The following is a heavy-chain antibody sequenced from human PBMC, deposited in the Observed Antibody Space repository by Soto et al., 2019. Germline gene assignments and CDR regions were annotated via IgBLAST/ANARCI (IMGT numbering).Heavy chain of an antibody. Sequence: EVQLVESGGGLVQPGGSLRLSCAASGFTFSSYWMHWVRQAPGKGLVWVSRINSDGSSTSYADSVKGRFTISRDNAKNKLYLQMNSLRAEDTAVYYCARGRYSSGWYQSFDYWGQGTLVTVSS. CDR1: GFTFSSYW. CDR2: INSDGSST. V-gene: IGHV3-74*01. D-gene: IGHD6-19*01. CDR3: ARGRYSSGWYQSFDY. J-gene: IGHJ4*02.